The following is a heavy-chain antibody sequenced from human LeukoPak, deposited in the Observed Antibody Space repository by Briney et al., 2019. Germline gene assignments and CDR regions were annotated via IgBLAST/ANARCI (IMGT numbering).Heavy chain of an antibody. V-gene: IGHV5-51*01. J-gene: IGHJ3*02. CDR3: ARQGARQWLVRHAFDI. Sequence: GESLKISCKGSGYSFTSYCIGWVRQMPGKYLEWMGLIYPGDSGTRYSPSFQGQVTISADKSISTAYLQWSSLKASDTAMYYCARQGARQWLVRHAFDIWGQGTMVTVSS. CDR2: IYPGDSGT. D-gene: IGHD6-19*01. CDR1: GYSFTSYC.